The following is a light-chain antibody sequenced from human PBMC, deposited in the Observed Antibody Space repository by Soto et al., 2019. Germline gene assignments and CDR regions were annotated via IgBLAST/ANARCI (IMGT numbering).Light chain of an antibody. J-gene: IGKJ4*01. CDR2: GAS. V-gene: IGKV3-20*01. Sequence: EKVMKRAPATVSVYPVERATLYCRASTSVGRNLAWYHQKPGQAPRLLIYGASSGATGIPDRFSGSGSGTDFTLTICRLEPEDFAVYYCQLYSGSPFTFGGGTKVDIK. CDR3: QLYSGSPFT. CDR1: TSVGRN.